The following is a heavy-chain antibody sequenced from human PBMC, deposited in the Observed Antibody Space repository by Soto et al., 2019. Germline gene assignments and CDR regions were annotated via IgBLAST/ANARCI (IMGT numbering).Heavy chain of an antibody. V-gene: IGHV3-64*07. D-gene: IGHD2-15*01. CDR3: VSGGYCSPGSCYSNLPPWYFDL. Sequence: EVQLVNSGGGLVQPGGSLRLSCAASGFTFSSYVMHWVRQAPGKGLEYVSVISSNGGSTYYADSVKGRFTISRDNSKNTLYLEMGSLRAEDMAVYYGVSGGYCSPGSCYSNLPPWYFDLWGRGTLVTVSS. J-gene: IGHJ2*01. CDR2: ISSNGGST. CDR1: GFTFSSYV.